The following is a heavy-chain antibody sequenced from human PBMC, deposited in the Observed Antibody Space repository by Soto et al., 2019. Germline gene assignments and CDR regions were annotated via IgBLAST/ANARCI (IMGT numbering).Heavy chain of an antibody. CDR3: ARSGGIYHLDY. J-gene: IGHJ4*02. Sequence: TSGTLTLSCTASGVSISSYCWNWIRQAAGEGLEWIGRIYSSGSTNYNPSLKSRVSMSVDTAKNQLSLNLNSVTAADTAVYYCARSGGIYHLDYWGLGTLVTVSS. V-gene: IGHV4-4*07. D-gene: IGHD2-2*01. CDR2: IYSSGST. CDR1: GVSISSYC.